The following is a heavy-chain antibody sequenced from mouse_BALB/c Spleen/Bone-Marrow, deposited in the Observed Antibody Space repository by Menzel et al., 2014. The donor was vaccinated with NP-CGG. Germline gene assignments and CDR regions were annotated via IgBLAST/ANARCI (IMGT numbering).Heavy chain of an antibody. CDR2: ISNGRGST. CDR1: GFTSSSYT. Sequence: EVQRVESGRGLVQPGRSLKLSCAASGFTSSSYTMSWVRPTPDKRLEWVAYISNGRGSTYYPDTAKGRFTISRHNAKNTLYLQMSSLRFENTAMDYCARHTHYFGYYGWFDVWGAGTTVTVSS. D-gene: IGHD1-2*01. J-gene: IGHJ1*01. CDR3: ARHTHYFGYYGWFDV. V-gene: IGHV5-12-2*01.